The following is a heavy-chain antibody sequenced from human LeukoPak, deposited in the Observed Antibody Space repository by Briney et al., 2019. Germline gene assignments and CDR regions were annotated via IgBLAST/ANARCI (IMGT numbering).Heavy chain of an antibody. V-gene: IGHV3-48*01. CDR3: AKDLTALRLGELSLDAFDI. J-gene: IGHJ3*02. CDR1: GFTFSSYS. CDR2: ISSSSSTM. D-gene: IGHD3-16*02. Sequence: GGSLRLSCAASGFTFSSYSMNWVRQAPGKGLEWVSYISSSSSTMYYADSVKGRFTISRDNSKNTLYLQMNSLRAEDTAVYYCAKDLTALRLGELSLDAFDIWGQGTMVTVSS.